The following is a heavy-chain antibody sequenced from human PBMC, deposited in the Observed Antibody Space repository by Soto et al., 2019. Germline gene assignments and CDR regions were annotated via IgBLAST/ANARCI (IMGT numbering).Heavy chain of an antibody. D-gene: IGHD3-22*01. V-gene: IGHV3-23*01. J-gene: IGHJ6*03. CDR1: GFTFSSYA. CDR2: ISGSGGST. Sequence: GGSLRLSCAASGFTFSSYAMSWVRQAPGKGLEWVSAISGSGGSTYYADSVKGRFTISRDNSKNTLYLQMNSLRAEDTAVYYCAKVFRGDSSGYYYYYYYMDVWGKGTTVTVSS. CDR3: AKVFRGDSSGYYYYYYYMDV.